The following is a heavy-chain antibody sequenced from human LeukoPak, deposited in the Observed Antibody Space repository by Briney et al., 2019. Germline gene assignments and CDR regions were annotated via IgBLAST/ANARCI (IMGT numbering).Heavy chain of an antibody. J-gene: IGHJ4*02. CDR3: ARRKIDYGDFDY. V-gene: IGHV3-23*01. CDR1: GFTFSSYW. Sequence: GGSLRPSCAASGFTFSSYWMSWVRQAPGKGLEWVSAISGSGGSTYYADSVKGRFTISRDNSKNTLYLELNSLRAEDTAVYFCARRKIDYGDFDYWGQGTLVTVSS. CDR2: ISGSGGST. D-gene: IGHD4-17*01.